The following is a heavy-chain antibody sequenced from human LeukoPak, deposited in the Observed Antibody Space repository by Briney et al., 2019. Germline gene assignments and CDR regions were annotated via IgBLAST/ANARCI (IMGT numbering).Heavy chain of an antibody. Sequence: SETLSLTCAVSGGSIRSSNWWSWVRQPPGKGLEWIGEIYHSGSTNYNPSLKSRVTISVDKSKNQFSLKLSSVTAADTAVYYCARNHYGYNGNGFDYWGQGTLVTVSS. J-gene: IGHJ4*02. CDR2: IYHSGST. D-gene: IGHD5-24*01. V-gene: IGHV4-4*02. CDR1: GGSIRSSNW. CDR3: ARNHYGYNGNGFDY.